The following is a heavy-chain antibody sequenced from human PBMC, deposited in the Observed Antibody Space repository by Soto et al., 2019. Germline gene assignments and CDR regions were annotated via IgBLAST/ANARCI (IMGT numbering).Heavy chain of an antibody. J-gene: IGHJ5*02. CDR2: IKQDGGEK. CDR3: ARTKANKWFDP. Sequence: GGSLRLSCAASGFTFSSYWMSWVRQAPGKGLEWVANIKQDGGEKYYVDSVKGRFTISRDNAKNSLYLQMNSLRAEGTAVYYCARTKANKWFDPWGQGTLVTVSS. CDR1: GFTFSSYW. V-gene: IGHV3-7*03. D-gene: IGHD1-26*01.